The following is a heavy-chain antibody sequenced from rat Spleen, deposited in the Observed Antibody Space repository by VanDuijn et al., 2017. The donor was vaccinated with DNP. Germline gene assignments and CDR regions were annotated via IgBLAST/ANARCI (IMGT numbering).Heavy chain of an antibody. V-gene: IGHV5S13*01. D-gene: IGHD1-2*01. CDR2: INTGGDIT. CDR3: ARHEDYSSYIYGFPY. CDR1: GFTFSNHG. Sequence: EVQLVASGGDLVQPGGSLKLSCEASGFTFSNHGMAWVRQAPTKGLEWVASINTGGDITYYRDSVKGRFTISRDNAKNTQYLQMDSLRSEDTATYYCARHEDYSSYIYGFPYWGQGTLVTVSS. J-gene: IGHJ3*01.